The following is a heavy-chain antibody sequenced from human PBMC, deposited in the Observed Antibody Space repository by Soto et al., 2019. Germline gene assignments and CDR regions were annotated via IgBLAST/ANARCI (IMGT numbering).Heavy chain of an antibody. CDR3: ARQLAYCGVYCYTDPVDF. D-gene: IGHD2-21*02. CDR2: INPNSGDT. V-gene: IGHV1-2*02. J-gene: IGHJ4*02. Sequence: ASVNVSCKTSGYTFTGYYIRWVRQAPGQGLEWMGWINPNSGDTNYAQRFQGRVTMTKDTSITTAYMELTRLRSDDTAVYFCARQLAYCGVYCYTDPVDFSGQGTLVTVSS. CDR1: GYTFTGYY.